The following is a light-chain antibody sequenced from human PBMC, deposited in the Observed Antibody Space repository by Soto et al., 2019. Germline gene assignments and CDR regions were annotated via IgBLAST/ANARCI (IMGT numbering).Light chain of an antibody. CDR3: KQYGSSEK. Sequence: EIVLTQAPGSLSLSPGERATLSCRASQSVSSSYLAWYQQKPGQAPRLLIFGASDRATGTPDRFSGSGSGKDFTLTISRLEPEDFAVYYCKQYGSSEKFGQGTKVDIK. V-gene: IGKV3-20*01. CDR1: QSVSSSY. CDR2: GAS. J-gene: IGKJ1*01.